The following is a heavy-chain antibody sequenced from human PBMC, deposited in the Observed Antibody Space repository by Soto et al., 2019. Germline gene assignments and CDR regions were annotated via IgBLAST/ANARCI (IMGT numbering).Heavy chain of an antibody. CDR3: ARGFIIGAFGF. Sequence: GGSLRLSCAASGFAFSDYYMSWIRQAPGKGLEWFSYISNTGTAIYYADSVKGRFTISRDNAKNSLYLQMNSLRADDAAVYYCARGFIIGAFGFWGQGTLVTVSS. V-gene: IGHV3-11*01. J-gene: IGHJ4*02. CDR1: GFAFSDYY. D-gene: IGHD3-10*01. CDR2: ISNTGTAI.